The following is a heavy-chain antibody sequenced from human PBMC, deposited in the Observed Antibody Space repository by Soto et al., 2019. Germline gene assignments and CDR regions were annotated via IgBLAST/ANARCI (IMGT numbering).Heavy chain of an antibody. CDR1: GDSIVSSTNY. Sequence: ASETLSLTCSVPGDSIVSSTNYWGWIRQPPGKGLEWIGTIYHCGNTYYNPTLKSRVAISVDMSKNQFSLRLNSVTAADTAVYYCARHEWLQLWLVTEYWGQGALVTVSS. CDR3: ARHEWLQLWLVTEY. V-gene: IGHV4-39*01. J-gene: IGHJ4*02. D-gene: IGHD5-18*01. CDR2: IYHCGNT.